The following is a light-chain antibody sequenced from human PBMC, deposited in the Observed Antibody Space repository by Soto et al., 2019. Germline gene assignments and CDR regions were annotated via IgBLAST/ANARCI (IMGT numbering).Light chain of an antibody. Sequence: QSVLTQPPSASGTPGQRVTISCSGSSSNLGSSYVFWYQQLPGTAPKLLIYSNTQRPSGVPDRFSGSKSGTSASLTVSGLQAEDEADYYCSSYAGSNNLVFGGGTKVTVL. J-gene: IGLJ2*01. CDR1: SSNLGSSY. CDR2: SNT. V-gene: IGLV1-47*02. CDR3: SSYAGSNNLV.